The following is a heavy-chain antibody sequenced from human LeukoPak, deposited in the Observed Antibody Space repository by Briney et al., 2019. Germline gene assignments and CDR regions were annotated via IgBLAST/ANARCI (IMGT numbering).Heavy chain of an antibody. V-gene: IGHV4-59*01. D-gene: IGHD3-10*01. CDR1: GGSIRGYY. CDR3: ARVFDSGSQAYFYYMDV. Sequence: PSETLSLTCNVSGGSIRGYYWSWIRQPPGKGLEWIGYIYSSGSTNYNPSLKSRVTMSVDTSKNQFSLKVSSVTAADTAVYYCARVFDSGSQAYFYYMDVWGKGTTVTVSS. J-gene: IGHJ6*03. CDR2: IYSSGST.